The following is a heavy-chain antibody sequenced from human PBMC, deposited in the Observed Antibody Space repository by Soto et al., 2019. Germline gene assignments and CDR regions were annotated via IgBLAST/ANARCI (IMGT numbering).Heavy chain of an antibody. CDR1: GFTFTSSA. CDR2: IVVGSGNT. Sequence: SVKVSCKASGFTFTSSAVQWVRQARGQRLEWIGWIVVGSGNTNYAQKFQERVTITRDMSTSTAYMELSSLRSEDTAVYYCAAEDYDFWSGVYNWFDPWGQGTLVTVSS. D-gene: IGHD3-3*01. CDR3: AAEDYDFWSGVYNWFDP. V-gene: IGHV1-58*01. J-gene: IGHJ5*02.